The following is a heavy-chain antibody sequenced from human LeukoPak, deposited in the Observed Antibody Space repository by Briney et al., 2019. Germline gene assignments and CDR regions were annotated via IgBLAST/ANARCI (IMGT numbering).Heavy chain of an antibody. D-gene: IGHD3-22*01. V-gene: IGHV3-7*01. CDR2: IKQDGSEK. CDR3: ARTASDYDCSGYGY. J-gene: IGHJ4*02. Sequence: GGSLRLSCAASGFTFSSYWMSWVRQAPGKGLEWVANIKQDGSEKHYVDSVKGRFTISRDNAKNSLYLQMNSLRAEDTAVYYCARTASDYDCSGYGYWGQGTLVTVSS. CDR1: GFTFSSYW.